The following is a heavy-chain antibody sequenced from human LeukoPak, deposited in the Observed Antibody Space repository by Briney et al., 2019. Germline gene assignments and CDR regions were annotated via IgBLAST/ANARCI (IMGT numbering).Heavy chain of an antibody. CDR3: AELGITMIGGG. Sequence: GGSLGLSCAASGFTFSSYEMNWVRQAPGKGLEWVSYISSSGSTIYYADSVKGRFTISRDNAKNSLYLQLNSLRAEDTAVYHCAELGITMIGGGWGKGTTVTISS. CDR1: GFTFSSYE. V-gene: IGHV3-48*03. J-gene: IGHJ6*04. D-gene: IGHD3-10*02. CDR2: ISSSGSTI.